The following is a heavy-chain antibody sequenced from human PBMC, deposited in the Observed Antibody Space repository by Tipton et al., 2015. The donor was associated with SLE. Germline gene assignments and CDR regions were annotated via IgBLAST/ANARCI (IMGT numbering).Heavy chain of an antibody. J-gene: IGHJ5*02. CDR3: ARDWVVGATLDRFDP. V-gene: IGHV4-34*01. Sequence: LRLSCAVYGGTSRDYFWGWIRQPPGKGLEWIGEVSHRGTTNYNPSLDSRVTISLDRCNNQFTLKMTSVTAADTTVYYCARDWVVGATLDRFDPWGQGTLVTVSS. D-gene: IGHD1-26*01. CDR1: GGTSRDYF. CDR2: VSHRGTT.